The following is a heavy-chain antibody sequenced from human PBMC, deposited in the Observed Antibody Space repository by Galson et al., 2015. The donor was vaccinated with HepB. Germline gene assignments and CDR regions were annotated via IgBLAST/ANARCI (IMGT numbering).Heavy chain of an antibody. D-gene: IGHD3-16*01. CDR1: GYKFTTYW. V-gene: IGHV5-51*01. CDR2: IYLADSDS. Sequence: QSGAEVKKPGESLKISCKGSGYKFTTYWIAWVRQMPGKGLEWMGMIYLADSDSMYNSSFHGHVTMSVDKSTSTAYLQWSSLEASDTAMYYCAKHQGGVGRGWFDPWGQGTLVSVSS. J-gene: IGHJ5*02. CDR3: AKHQGGVGRGWFDP.